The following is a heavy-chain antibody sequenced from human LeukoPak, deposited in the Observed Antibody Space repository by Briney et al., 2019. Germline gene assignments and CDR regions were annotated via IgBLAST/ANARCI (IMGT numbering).Heavy chain of an antibody. D-gene: IGHD7-27*01. Sequence: GGSLRLSCTFSGLTFRSYWMNWVRQAPGKGLEWVANINPGGNEIRSVDSVKGRSIISRDNAKNSLDLQMSSLRVEDTAVYYCMCWGADNHWGQGILVTVSS. CDR2: INPGGNEI. CDR1: GLTFRSYW. J-gene: IGHJ4*02. CDR3: MCWGADNH. V-gene: IGHV3-7*01.